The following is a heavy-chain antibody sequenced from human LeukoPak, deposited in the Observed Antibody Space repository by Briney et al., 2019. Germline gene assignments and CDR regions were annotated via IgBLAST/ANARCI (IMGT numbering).Heavy chain of an antibody. CDR2: ISGSGGST. V-gene: IGHV3-23*01. CDR1: GFTFSSYA. Sequence: GGSLRLSCAASGFTFSSYATSWVRQAPGKGLEWVSAISGSGGSTYYADSVKGRFTISRDNSKNTLYLQMNSLRAEDTAVYYCARGEVIVVVIYYFDYWGQGTLVTVSS. CDR3: ARGEVIVVVIYYFDY. J-gene: IGHJ4*02. D-gene: IGHD3-22*01.